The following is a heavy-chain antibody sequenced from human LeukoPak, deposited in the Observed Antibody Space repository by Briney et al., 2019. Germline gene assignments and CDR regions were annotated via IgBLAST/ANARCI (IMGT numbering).Heavy chain of an antibody. V-gene: IGHV3-48*01. CDR1: GFTFSSYS. D-gene: IGHD1-7*01. J-gene: IGHJ4*02. Sequence: GGSLRLSCAASGFTFSSYSMNWVRQAPGKGLEWVSYISSSSSTIYYADSVKGRFTISRDNAKNSLYLQMNSLRAEDTAVYYCARAWNYGPFDYWGQGTLVTVSS. CDR3: ARAWNYGPFDY. CDR2: ISSSSSTI.